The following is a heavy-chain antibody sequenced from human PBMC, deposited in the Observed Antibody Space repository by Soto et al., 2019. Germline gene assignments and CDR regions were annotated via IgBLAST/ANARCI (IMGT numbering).Heavy chain of an antibody. D-gene: IGHD2-15*01. Sequence: PSETLSLTCVISWCSVSTNIATCNLIRHSPSRGLEWLGRTYLRSKWYNEYAVSLKSLIAIRPDTSKNLFSLQLSSVTPEETAVYFCARAEVAFDASDLWGKGKVLTVS. CDR3: ARAEVAFDASDL. J-gene: IGHJ3*01. V-gene: IGHV6-1*01. CDR2: TYLRSKWYN. CDR1: WCSVSTNIAT.